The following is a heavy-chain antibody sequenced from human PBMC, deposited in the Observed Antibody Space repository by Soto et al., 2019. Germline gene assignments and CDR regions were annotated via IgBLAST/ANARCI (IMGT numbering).Heavy chain of an antibody. V-gene: IGHV4-59*01. CDR3: ASDRSSGWDQGYGMDV. Sequence: SETLSLTCTVSGGSISTYYWSWIRQPPGKGLEWIGYIYYSGSTSYNPSLKSRVTISVDTSKNQFSLKLRSVTAADTGVYYCASDRSSGWDQGYGMDVWGQGTTATVSS. J-gene: IGHJ6*02. CDR1: GGSISTYY. D-gene: IGHD6-19*01. CDR2: IYYSGST.